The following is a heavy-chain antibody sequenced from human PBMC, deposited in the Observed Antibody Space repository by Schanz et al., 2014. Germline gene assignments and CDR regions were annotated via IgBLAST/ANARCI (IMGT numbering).Heavy chain of an antibody. CDR1: GFTFSSYA. D-gene: IGHD1-20*01. Sequence: EVQLLESGGGLVQPGGSLRLSCAASGFTFSSYAMTWVRQAPGMGLEWVSAISGRDGSTYYADSVRGRFTISRDNSKNAQYLQMNRLRAEDTAVYYCANNWNLDYWGQGTLVTVSS. V-gene: IGHV3-23*01. CDR3: ANNWNLDY. J-gene: IGHJ4*02. CDR2: ISGRDGST.